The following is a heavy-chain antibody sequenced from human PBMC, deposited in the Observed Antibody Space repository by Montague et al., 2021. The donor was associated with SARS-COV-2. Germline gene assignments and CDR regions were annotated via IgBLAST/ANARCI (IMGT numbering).Heavy chain of an antibody. CDR2: VYYNGDT. CDR3: ARGWAFDS. CDR1: GGSTASHY. J-gene: IGHJ3*01. V-gene: IGHV4-59*08. Sequence: SETLSLTCTVSGGSTASHYWNWIRQSPGKRPEWIGYVYYNGDTKYNPSLQSRVTISIDTSENQFSPRLNSVTAADTAVYFCARGWAFDSWGQGRLVTVSS. D-gene: IGHD6-19*01.